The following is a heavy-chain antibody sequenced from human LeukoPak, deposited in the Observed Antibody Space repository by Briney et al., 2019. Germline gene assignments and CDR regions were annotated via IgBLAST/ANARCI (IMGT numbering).Heavy chain of an antibody. J-gene: IGHJ4*02. CDR3: ARSQTSNYYGSGSWVNYFDY. CDR2: IYTSGST. CDR1: GGSISSYY. V-gene: IGHV4-4*07. Sequence: PSETLSLTCTVSGGSISSYYWSWIRQPAGKGLEWIGRIYTSGSTNYNPSLKSRVTMSVDTSKNQFSLKLSSVTAADTAVYYCARSQTSNYYGSGSWVNYFDYWGQGTLVTVSS. D-gene: IGHD3-10*01.